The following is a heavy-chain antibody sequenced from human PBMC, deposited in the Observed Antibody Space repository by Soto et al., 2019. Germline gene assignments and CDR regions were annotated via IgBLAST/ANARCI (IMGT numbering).Heavy chain of an antibody. CDR1: GFTFSSYS. J-gene: IGHJ5*02. Sequence: GGSLRLSCAASGFTFSSYSMNWVRQAPGKGLEWVSSISSSSSYIYYADSVKGRFTISRDNAKNSLYLQMNSLRAEDTAVYYSARDYSSSPNWFDPWGQGTLVSVSS. CDR2: ISSSSSYI. CDR3: ARDYSSSPNWFDP. D-gene: IGHD6-6*01. V-gene: IGHV3-21*01.